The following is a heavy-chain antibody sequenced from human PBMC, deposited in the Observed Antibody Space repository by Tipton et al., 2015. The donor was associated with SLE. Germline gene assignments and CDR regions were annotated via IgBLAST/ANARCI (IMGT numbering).Heavy chain of an antibody. V-gene: IGHV4-28*05. CDR2: IYYGGTI. Sequence: TLSLTCNVSVYSISGSHWWGWIRQPPGKGLEWIGHIYYGGTIYYNPSLKSRVTMSIDTSKNQFSLKLSSVTDVDTAVYYCARTAGRSVKLWYFDLWGRGTLVTVSS. CDR1: VYSISGSHW. J-gene: IGHJ2*01. CDR3: ARTAGRSVKLWYFDL. D-gene: IGHD5-18*01.